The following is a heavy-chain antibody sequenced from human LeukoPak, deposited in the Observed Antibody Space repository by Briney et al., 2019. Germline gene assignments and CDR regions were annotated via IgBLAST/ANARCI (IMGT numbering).Heavy chain of an antibody. CDR3: ARDVVGYSAGWKRGDAFDI. V-gene: IGHV3-53*01. CDR2: IYSGGYT. Sequence: GGSLRLSCAASGFSVSSNYMSWVRQAPGKGLEWVSVIYSGGYTYYADSAKGRFTISRDNSKNTLYLQMNSLRAEDTAVYYCARDVVGYSAGWKRGDAFDIWGQGTMVTVSS. CDR1: GFSVSSNY. J-gene: IGHJ3*02. D-gene: IGHD6-25*01.